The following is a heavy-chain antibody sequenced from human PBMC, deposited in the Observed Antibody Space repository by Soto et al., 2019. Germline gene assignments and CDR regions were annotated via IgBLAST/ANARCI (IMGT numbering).Heavy chain of an antibody. CDR3: AMVPWFGELLPDYYDY. V-gene: IGHV5-51*01. J-gene: IGHJ4*02. CDR2: ICPGYSNI. CDR1: GYIFTDHC. Sequence: PGESLKISCKGSGYIFTDHCIVWVRQMAGKGLEWVGIICPGYSNIIYSPSVQGQVTISADMSISTAYLQWSSLKASDTAMYYCAMVPWFGELLPDYYDYWGQGTLVTVSS. D-gene: IGHD3-10*01.